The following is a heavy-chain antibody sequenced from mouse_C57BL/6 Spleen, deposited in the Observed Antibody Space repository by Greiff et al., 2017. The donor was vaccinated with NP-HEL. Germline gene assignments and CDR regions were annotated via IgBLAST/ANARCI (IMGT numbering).Heavy chain of an antibody. CDR1: GYTFTDYY. CDR3: ARGYGSSLYYFDY. D-gene: IGHD1-1*01. V-gene: IGHV1-19*01. J-gene: IGHJ2*01. Sequence: EVQLQQSGPVLVKPGASVKMSCKASGYTFTDYYMNWVKQSHGKSLEWIGVINPYNGGTSYNQKFKGKATLTVDKSSSTAYMELNSLTSEDSAVYYCARGYGSSLYYFDYWGHCTTLTVSS. CDR2: INPYNGGT.